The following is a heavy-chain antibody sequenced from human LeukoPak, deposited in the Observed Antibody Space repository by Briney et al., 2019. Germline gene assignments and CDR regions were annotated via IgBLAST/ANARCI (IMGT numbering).Heavy chain of an antibody. V-gene: IGHV3-21*01. CDR3: ASGTIVGARGADN. D-gene: IGHD1-26*01. J-gene: IGHJ4*02. Sequence: GGSLRLSCAASGFTFSTCSMKWVRQAPGKALEWVSTISGSSYHIYYADSVKGRFTISRDNANNLLYLQMNSLRAEDTAVYYCASGTIVGARGADNWGQGTLVTVSS. CDR1: GFTFSTCS. CDR2: ISGSSYHI.